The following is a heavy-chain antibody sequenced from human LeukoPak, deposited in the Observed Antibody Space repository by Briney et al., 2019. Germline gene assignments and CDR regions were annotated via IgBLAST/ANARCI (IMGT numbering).Heavy chain of an antibody. CDR2: IRGSGGSI. D-gene: IGHD1-1*01. CDR1: GFTFSSYA. Sequence: GGSVRLSCAASGFTFSSYAMSWVRQAPGKGLAWVSAIRGSGGSIYYADSMKGRYTISRDNSKNTLYLQMNSLRAEDTAVYYCAKDLSAYNWKSWFDPWGQGTLVTVSS. CDR3: AKDLSAYNWKSWFDP. J-gene: IGHJ5*02. V-gene: IGHV3-23*01.